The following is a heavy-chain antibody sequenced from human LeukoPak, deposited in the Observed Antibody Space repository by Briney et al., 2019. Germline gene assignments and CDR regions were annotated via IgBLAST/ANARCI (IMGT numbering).Heavy chain of an antibody. D-gene: IGHD3-3*01. CDR2: ISSSSSYI. CDR3: AKAPLEWLLGNWIDP. V-gene: IGHV3-21*04. J-gene: IGHJ5*02. Sequence: GSLRLSCAASGFTFSSYSMNWVRRAPGKGLEWVSSISSSSSYIYYADSVKGRFTISRDNAKNSLYLQMTSLRAEDTAVYYCAKAPLEWLLGNWIDPWGQGTLVTVSS. CDR1: GFTFSSYS.